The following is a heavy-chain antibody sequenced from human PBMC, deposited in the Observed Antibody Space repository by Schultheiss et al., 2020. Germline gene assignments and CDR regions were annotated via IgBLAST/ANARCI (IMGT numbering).Heavy chain of an antibody. CDR2: INHSGST. D-gene: IGHD1-26*01. CDR1: GGSFSGYY. CDR3: ARGISYYTFDY. Sequence: SETLSLTCAVYGGSFSGYYWSWIRQPPGKGLEWIGEINHSGSTYYNPSLKSRVTISVDRSKNQFSLKLSSVTAADTAVYYCARGISYYTFDYWGQGTLVTVSS. J-gene: IGHJ4*02. V-gene: IGHV4-34*01.